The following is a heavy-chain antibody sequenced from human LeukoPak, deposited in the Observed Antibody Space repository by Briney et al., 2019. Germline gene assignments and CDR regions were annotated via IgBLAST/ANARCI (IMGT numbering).Heavy chain of an antibody. V-gene: IGHV4-38-2*02. Sequence: PSETLSLTCTVSGYSISSGYYWGWIRQPPGKGLEWIGYMYYSGSSGSTNYEPSLKSRVIISVDTSKNQFSLRLSSVTAADTAVYYCASGAVGYWALDHWGQGTLVTVSS. D-gene: IGHD3-22*01. CDR3: ASGAVGYWALDH. CDR1: GYSISSGYY. CDR2: MYYSGSSGST. J-gene: IGHJ4*02.